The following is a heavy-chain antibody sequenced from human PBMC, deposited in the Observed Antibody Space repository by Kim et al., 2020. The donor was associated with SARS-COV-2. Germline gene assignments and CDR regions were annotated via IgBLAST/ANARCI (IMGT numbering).Heavy chain of an antibody. CDR2: GST. Sequence: GSTYNNPPLTFRVTIPVDTSKNQFCLKLSSVTAADTAVYYCARTGNWFDLWGQGTLVTVSS. V-gene: IGHV4-39*01. CDR3: ARTGNWFDL. J-gene: IGHJ5*02.